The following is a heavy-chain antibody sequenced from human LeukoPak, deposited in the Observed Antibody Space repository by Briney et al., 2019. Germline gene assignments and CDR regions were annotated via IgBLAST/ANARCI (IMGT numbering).Heavy chain of an antibody. D-gene: IGHD3-22*01. CDR3: ANLVFYDSSGYPGAY. CDR1: GFTFSSYG. J-gene: IGHJ4*02. CDR2: IRYDGSNK. V-gene: IGHV3-30*02. Sequence: PGGSLRLSCAASGFTFSSYGMHWVRQAPGKGLEWVAFIRYDGSNKFYADSVRGRFTISRDNSKNTLYLQMNSLRAEDTAMYYCANLVFYDSSGYPGAYWGQGTLVTVSS.